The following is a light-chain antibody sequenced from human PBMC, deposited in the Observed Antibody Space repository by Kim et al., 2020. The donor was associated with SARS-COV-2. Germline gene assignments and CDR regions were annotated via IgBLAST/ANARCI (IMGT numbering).Light chain of an antibody. CDR1: QGIRNY. Sequence: DIQMTQSPSAMSASVGDRLTITCRASQGIRNYLAWFQQKPGKAPKRLIYGASSLESGVPSRFSGSGSGTEFTLTISSLKPEDFASYCGLEHGTYPLTFGGGTKVDIK. V-gene: IGKV1-17*03. CDR3: LEHGTYPLT. J-gene: IGKJ4*01. CDR2: GAS.